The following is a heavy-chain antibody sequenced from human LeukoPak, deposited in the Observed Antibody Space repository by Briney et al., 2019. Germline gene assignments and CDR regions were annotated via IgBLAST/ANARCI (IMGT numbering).Heavy chain of an antibody. CDR1: GDSISAYY. Sequence: SETLSLTCTVSGDSISAYYWSWIRQPAGKGLEWIGRVYTSGSTNYNPSLKSRVTMSVDTSKNQFSLKLTAVTAADTAVYYCARGSGYNDNWLDPWGQGTLVTVSS. D-gene: IGHD5-12*01. V-gene: IGHV4-4*07. CDR3: ARGSGYNDNWLDP. CDR2: VYTSGST. J-gene: IGHJ5*02.